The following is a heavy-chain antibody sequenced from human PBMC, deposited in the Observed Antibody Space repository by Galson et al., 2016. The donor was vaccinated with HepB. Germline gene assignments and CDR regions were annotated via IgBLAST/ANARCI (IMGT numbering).Heavy chain of an antibody. V-gene: IGHV3-7*01. Sequence: SLRLSCAASGFMFNYYWMTWVRQAPGKGLEWVGNIKQDGSEENYVDSVKGRFIIFRDNAKNSVYLQMNRLRAEDTAVYYCARGGSESDYWGQGTLVTVSS. CDR2: IKQDGSEE. CDR1: GFMFNYYW. J-gene: IGHJ4*02. CDR3: ARGGSESDY.